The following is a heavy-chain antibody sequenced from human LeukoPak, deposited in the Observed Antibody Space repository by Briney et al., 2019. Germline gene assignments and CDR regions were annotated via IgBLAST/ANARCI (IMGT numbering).Heavy chain of an antibody. V-gene: IGHV3-30-3*01. J-gene: IGHJ4*02. D-gene: IGHD3-10*01. CDR3: ALLWFGELPSDY. CDR2: ISYDGSNK. CDR1: GFTFSSYA. Sequence: GGSLRLSCAASGFTFSSYAMHWVRQAPGKGLEWVAVISYDGSNKYYADSVKGRFTISRDNSKSTLYLQMNSLRAEDTAVYYCALLWFGELPSDYWGQGTLVTVSS.